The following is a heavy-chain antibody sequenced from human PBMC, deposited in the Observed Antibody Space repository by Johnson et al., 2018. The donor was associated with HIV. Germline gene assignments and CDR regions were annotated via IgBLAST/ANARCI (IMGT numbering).Heavy chain of an antibody. D-gene: IGHD3-16*01. V-gene: IGHV3-30*14. Sequence: QVQLLESGGGVVQPGRSLRLSCAASGFTLSSYAMHWVRQAPGKGLEWVAVISYDGSNKYYADSVKGRFTISRDKSKNTLYLQMNSLRAEDTAVYYCARERGGDDAFDIWGQGTMVTVSS. CDR3: ARERGGDDAFDI. J-gene: IGHJ3*02. CDR2: ISYDGSNK. CDR1: GFTLSSYA.